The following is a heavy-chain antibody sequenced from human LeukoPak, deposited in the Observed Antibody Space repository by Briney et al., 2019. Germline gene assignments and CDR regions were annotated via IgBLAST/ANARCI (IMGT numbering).Heavy chain of an antibody. CDR1: GFTFSSYT. Sequence: GGSLRLSRAASGFTFSSYTMSWVRQAPGKGLEWVSTITTSDGNTYYADSVKGRFTVSRDNSKNTLYLQMNSLRAEDTAVYYCAKDGGLWVSAHWGDSWGRGTLVTVSS. CDR2: ITTSDGNT. V-gene: IGHV3-23*01. D-gene: IGHD7-27*01. J-gene: IGHJ4*02. CDR3: AKDGGLWVSAHWGDS.